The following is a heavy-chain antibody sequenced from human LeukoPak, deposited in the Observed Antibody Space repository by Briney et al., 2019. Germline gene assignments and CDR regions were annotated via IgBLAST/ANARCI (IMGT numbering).Heavy chain of an antibody. Sequence: GRSLRLSCAASGFAFSSYSMNWVRQAPGKGLEWVSSISSSSSYIYYADSVKGRFTISRDNAKNSLYLQMNSLRAEDTAVYYCARYCSSTSCYPDYWGQGTLVTVSS. CDR2: ISSSSSYI. CDR3: ARYCSSTSCYPDY. V-gene: IGHV3-21*01. J-gene: IGHJ4*02. D-gene: IGHD2-2*01. CDR1: GFAFSSYS.